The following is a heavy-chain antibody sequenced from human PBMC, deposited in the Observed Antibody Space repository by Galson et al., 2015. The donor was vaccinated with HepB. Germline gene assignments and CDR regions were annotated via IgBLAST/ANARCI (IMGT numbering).Heavy chain of an antibody. CDR2: IYYSGST. CDR3: ARDSGYSYGDGIDY. CDR1: GGSISSGGYY. D-gene: IGHD5-18*01. J-gene: IGHJ4*02. V-gene: IGHV4-31*03. Sequence: LSLTCTVSGGSISSGGYYWSWIRQHPGKGLEWIGYIYYSGSTYYNPSLKSRVTISVDTSKNQFSLKLSSVTAADTAVYYCARDSGYSYGDGIDYWGQGTLVTVSS.